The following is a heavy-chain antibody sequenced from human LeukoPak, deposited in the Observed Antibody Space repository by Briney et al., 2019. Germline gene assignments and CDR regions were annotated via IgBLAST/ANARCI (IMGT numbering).Heavy chain of an antibody. V-gene: IGHV3-69-1*02. CDR1: GFTFSSYT. D-gene: IGHD4-17*01. CDR2: VSGSSNI. Sequence: GGSLRLSCAASGFTFSSYTMNWVRQAPGKGLEWVSTVSGSSNIHYSDSVKGRFTISRDNARNSLYLQMNSLRAEDTSVYYCARDTNGDGWFDPWGQGTLVTVSS. J-gene: IGHJ5*02. CDR3: ARDTNGDGWFDP.